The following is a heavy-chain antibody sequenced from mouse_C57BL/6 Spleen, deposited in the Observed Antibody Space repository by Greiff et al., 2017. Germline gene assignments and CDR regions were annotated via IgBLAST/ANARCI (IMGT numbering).Heavy chain of an antibody. J-gene: IGHJ3*01. CDR1: GYTFTSYW. CDR2: IYPGSGRT. V-gene: IGHV1-55*01. CDR3: AREDYYGSSPWFAY. Sequence: QVQLQQPGAELVKPGASVKMSCKASGYTFTSYWITWVKQRPGQGLEWIGDIYPGSGRTNYNEKFKSKATLTVDTSSSTAYMQLSSLTSEDSAVYYCAREDYYGSSPWFAYWGQGTLVTVSA. D-gene: IGHD1-1*01.